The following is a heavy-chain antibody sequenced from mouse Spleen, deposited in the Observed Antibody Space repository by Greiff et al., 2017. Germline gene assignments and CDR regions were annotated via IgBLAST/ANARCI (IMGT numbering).Heavy chain of an antibody. CDR1: GYTFTDYE. V-gene: IGHV1-15*01. CDR2: IDPETGGT. D-gene: IGHD1-1*01. CDR3: TRRHYGSSPPFGY. J-gene: IGHJ3*01. Sequence: VQLQQSGAELVRPGASVTLSCKAPGYTFTDYEMHWVKQTPVHGLEWIGAIDPETGGTAYNQKFKGKAILTADKSSSTAYMELRSLTSEDSAVYYCTRRHYGSSPPFGYWGQGTLVTVSA.